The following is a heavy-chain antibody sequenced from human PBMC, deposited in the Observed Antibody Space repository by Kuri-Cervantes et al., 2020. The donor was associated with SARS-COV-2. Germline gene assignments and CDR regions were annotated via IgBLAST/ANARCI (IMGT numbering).Heavy chain of an antibody. CDR2: IKEDGNEK. D-gene: IGHD6-13*01. J-gene: IGHJ4*02. CDR3: ARDRYSSSCFDY. V-gene: IGHV3-7*01. CDR1: GFTFSNYW. Sequence: GGSLRLSCAASGFTFSNYWMTWVRQAPGKGLEWVANIKEDGNEKYYVDSVKGRFTISRDNAKNSLYLQMNSLRAEDTAVYYCARDRYSSSCFDYWGQGTLVTVSS.